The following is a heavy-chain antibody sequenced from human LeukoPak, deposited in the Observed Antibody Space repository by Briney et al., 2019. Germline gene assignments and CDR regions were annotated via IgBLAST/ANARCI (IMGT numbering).Heavy chain of an antibody. V-gene: IGHV4-38-2*01. CDR2: IFHSGIT. CDR1: DYSIISNYY. Sequence: SETLSLTCAVSDYSIISNYYWGWIRQPPGKGLEWIGSIFHSGITFYNPSLKSRVTISMDTSKNQFSLKLSSVSAADAAVYYCATHPLMRARYYFDYWGQGTLVTVSS. CDR3: ATHPLMRARYYFDY. J-gene: IGHJ4*02.